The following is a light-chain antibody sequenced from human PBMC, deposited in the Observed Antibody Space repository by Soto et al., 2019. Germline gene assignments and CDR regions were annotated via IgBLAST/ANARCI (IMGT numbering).Light chain of an antibody. CDR2: AAS. J-gene: IGKJ1*01. CDR1: PSISSY. CDR3: QQSYSTPPR. Sequence: DTPMTQSPYSLSASVGASVTITFLPCPSISSYLNWYQQRPVKAPKLLIYAASSLQSGVPSRFIGSGSWTDFTRTRSSLQPEELATYDCQQSYSTPPRVGQGTKVEIK. V-gene: IGKV1-39*01.